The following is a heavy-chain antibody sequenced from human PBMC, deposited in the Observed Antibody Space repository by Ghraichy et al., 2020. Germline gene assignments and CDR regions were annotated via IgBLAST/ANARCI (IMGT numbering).Heavy chain of an antibody. CDR3: ARYCSGGSCYGMDV. Sequence: SCTVSGGSISSSSYYWGWIRQPPGKGLEWIGSIYYSGSTYYNPSLKSRVTISVDTSKNQFSLKLSSVTAADTAVYYCARYCSGGSCYGMDVWGQGTTVTVSS. J-gene: IGHJ6*02. CDR1: GGSISSSSYY. CDR2: IYYSGST. V-gene: IGHV4-39*01. D-gene: IGHD2-15*01.